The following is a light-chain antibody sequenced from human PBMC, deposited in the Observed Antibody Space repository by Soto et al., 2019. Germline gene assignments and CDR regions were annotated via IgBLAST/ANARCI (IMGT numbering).Light chain of an antibody. Sequence: QSALTQPRSVSGSPGQSVTISCTGTSSDVGGYNYVSWYQQYPGKAPKLIIYDVSKRLSGVPDRFSGSKSGNTASLTISGLQAEDEADYYCCSYAGSYTLWVFGGGTKVTVL. V-gene: IGLV2-11*01. J-gene: IGLJ3*02. CDR3: CSYAGSYTLWV. CDR1: SSDVGGYNY. CDR2: DVS.